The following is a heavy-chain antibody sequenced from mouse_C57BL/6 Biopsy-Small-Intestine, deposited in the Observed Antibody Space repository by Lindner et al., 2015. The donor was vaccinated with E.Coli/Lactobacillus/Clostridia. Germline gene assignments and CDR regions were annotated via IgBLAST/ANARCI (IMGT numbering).Heavy chain of an antibody. Sequence: VQLQESGAELARPGASVKLSCKASGCTFTSYGISWVKQRTGQGLEWIGEIYPRSGNTYYNEKFKGRATLTADKSSSTAYMELRSLTSEDSAVYFCARGGAYYSHYDAMDYWGQGTSVTVSS. D-gene: IGHD2-12*01. CDR2: IYPRSGNT. CDR1: GCTFTSYG. J-gene: IGHJ4*01. V-gene: IGHV1-81*01. CDR3: ARGGAYYSHYDAMDY.